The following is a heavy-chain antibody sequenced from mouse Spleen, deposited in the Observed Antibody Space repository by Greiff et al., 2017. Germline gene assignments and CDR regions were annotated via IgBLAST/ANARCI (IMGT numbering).Heavy chain of an antibody. J-gene: IGHJ4*01. CDR2: INPNNGGT. Sequence: EVQLQQSGPELVKPGASVKISCKASGYTFTDYYMNWVKQSHGKSLEWIGDINPNNGGTSYNQKFKGKATLTVDKSSSTAYMELRSLTSEDSAVYYCARGLTGMDYWGQGTSVTVSS. CDR3: ARGLTGMDY. D-gene: IGHD4-1*01. V-gene: IGHV1-26*01. CDR1: GYTFTDYY.